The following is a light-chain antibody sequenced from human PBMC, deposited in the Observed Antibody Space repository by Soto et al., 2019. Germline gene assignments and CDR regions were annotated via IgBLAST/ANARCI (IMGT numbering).Light chain of an antibody. V-gene: IGKV3-15*01. CDR2: AAS. CDR3: QQYSDWPT. CDR1: QNIRTS. J-gene: IGKJ1*01. Sequence: IMMTQSPATLSVSPGERATLSCRASQNIRTSVAWFQQKPGQAPRLLIYAASTRATGISARFSGSGSGTEFTLTVSSLQSEDFAVYYCQQYSDWPTFGQGTKVDI.